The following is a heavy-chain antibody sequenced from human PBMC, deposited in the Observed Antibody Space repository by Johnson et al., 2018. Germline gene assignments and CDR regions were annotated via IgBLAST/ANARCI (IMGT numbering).Heavy chain of an antibody. CDR3: ARDQMTYARTSGMDV. J-gene: IGHJ6*02. Sequence: VQLVQSGGGLVQPGGSLRLSCVVSGSTFSSDDMNWVRQAPGKGLEWVSYISRSSGAIYYLESVKGRFTISRDNAKNSLYLQMNSLRDEDTAVYYCARDQMTYARTSGMDVWGPGTTVIVSS. CDR2: ISRSSGAI. D-gene: IGHD2-2*01. CDR1: GSTFSSDD. V-gene: IGHV3-48*02.